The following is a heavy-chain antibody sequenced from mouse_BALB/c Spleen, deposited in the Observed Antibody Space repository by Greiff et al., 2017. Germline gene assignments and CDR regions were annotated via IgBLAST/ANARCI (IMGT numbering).Heavy chain of an antibody. J-gene: IGHJ4*01. Sequence: EVQGVESGGGLVKPGGSLKLSCAASGFAFSSYDMSWVRQTPEKRLEWVAYISSGSSTIYYADTVKGRFTISRDNPKNTLFLQMTSLRSEDTAMYYCARTYYYGSSYGYAMDYWGQGTSVTVSS. CDR3: ARTYYYGSSYGYAMDY. D-gene: IGHD1-1*01. V-gene: IGHV5-12-1*01. CDR1: GFAFSSYD. CDR2: ISSGSSTI.